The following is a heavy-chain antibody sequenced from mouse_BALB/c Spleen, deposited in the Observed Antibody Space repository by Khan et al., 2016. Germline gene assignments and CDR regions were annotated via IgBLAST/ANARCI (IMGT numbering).Heavy chain of an antibody. CDR3: STYDGYFGDY. J-gene: IGHJ2*01. CDR1: GDSITSGY. V-gene: IGHV3-8*02. D-gene: IGHD2-3*01. CDR2: ISYSGTT. Sequence: EVQLQESGPSLVKPSQTLSLTCSVTGDSITSGYWNWIRKFPGNKFEYMGYISYSGTTYYNPSLKSRISITRDTSKNQFYLQLNSVTAEDRATYDGSTYDGYFGDYWGQGTTLTVSS.